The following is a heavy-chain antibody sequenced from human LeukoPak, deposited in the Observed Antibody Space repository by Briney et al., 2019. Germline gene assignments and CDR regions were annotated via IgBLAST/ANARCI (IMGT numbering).Heavy chain of an antibody. V-gene: IGHV5-51*01. CDR3: ARSTYYYGSGTPAGWFDP. CDR2: IYPGDSDT. Sequence: GESLKISCKGSGYSFTSYWIGWVRQMPGKGLEWMGIIYPGDSDTRYSPSFQGQVTISADKSISTAYLQWSSLKASDTAMYYCARSTYYYGSGTPAGWFDPWGQGTLVTVSS. CDR1: GYSFTSYW. J-gene: IGHJ5*02. D-gene: IGHD3-10*01.